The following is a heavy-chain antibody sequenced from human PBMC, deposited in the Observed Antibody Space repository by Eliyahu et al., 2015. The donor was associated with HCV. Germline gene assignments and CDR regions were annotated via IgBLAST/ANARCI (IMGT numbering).Heavy chain of an antibody. CDR2: IXYSGSH. J-gene: IGHJ5*02. V-gene: IGHV4-59*01. Sequence: QVQLQESGPGLVKPSETLSLTCIVSGGSITTYYWSWIRQPPGKGLEWIGYIXYSGSHHXNPSLKGRVTISVDTSKXQFSLNLTSVTAXDTAMYYCAGGGGGIAVTGTGGWFDPWGQGALVTVST. CDR1: GGSITTYY. D-gene: IGHD6-19*01. CDR3: AGGGGGIAVTGTGGWFDP.